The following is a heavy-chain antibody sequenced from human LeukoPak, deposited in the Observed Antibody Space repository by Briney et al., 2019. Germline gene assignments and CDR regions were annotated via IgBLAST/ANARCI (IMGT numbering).Heavy chain of an antibody. D-gene: IGHD6-19*01. Sequence: GGSLRLSCAASGFTVSSNYMSWVRQAPGKGLEWVSVIYSGGSTYYADSVKGRFTISRDNSKNTLYLQMSSLRAEDTAVYYCASSGYYYYMDVWGKGTTVTISS. CDR2: IYSGGST. V-gene: IGHV3-66*01. CDR3: ASSGYYYYMDV. J-gene: IGHJ6*03. CDR1: GFTVSSNY.